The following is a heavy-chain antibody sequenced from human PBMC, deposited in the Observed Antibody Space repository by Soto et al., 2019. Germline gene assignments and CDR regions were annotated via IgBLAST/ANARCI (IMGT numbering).Heavy chain of an antibody. CDR1: GGSISSYY. D-gene: IGHD3-9*01. J-gene: IGHJ3*02. V-gene: IGHV4-59*08. CDR2: IYYSGTT. CDR3: ARHTDDILTGNEALDI. Sequence: SETLSLTCTVSGGSISSYYWSWIRQPPGKGLEWIGYIYYSGTTNYNPSLKSRITILVDTSENQFSLKLTSVTAADTAVYYCARHTDDILTGNEALDIWGQGTVVTVSS.